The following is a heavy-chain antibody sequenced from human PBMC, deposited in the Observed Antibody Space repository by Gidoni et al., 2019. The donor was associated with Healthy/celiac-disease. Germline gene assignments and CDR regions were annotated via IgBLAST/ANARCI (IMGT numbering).Heavy chain of an antibody. CDR3: ARGATTPFYYFDY. V-gene: IGHV4-59*01. D-gene: IGHD1-26*01. CDR2: IYYSGST. CDR1: GGSISSYY. J-gene: IGHJ4*02. Sequence: QVQLQESGPGLVKPSETLSLTCPVSGGSISSYYWSWIRQPPGKGLEWIGYIYYSGSTNYNPSLKSRVTISVDTSKNQFSLKLSSVTAADTAVYYCARGATTPFYYFDYWGQGTLVTVSS.